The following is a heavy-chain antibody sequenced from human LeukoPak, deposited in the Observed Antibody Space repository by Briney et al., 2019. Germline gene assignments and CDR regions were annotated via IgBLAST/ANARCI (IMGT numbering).Heavy chain of an antibody. Sequence: GASVKVSCKASGYTFTGYYMQWLRQAPGQGLEWMGWINPNSGGTNYAQKFQGRVTMTRDTSISTAYMELSRLRSDDTAVYYCARVDQLDAFDIWGQGTMVTVSS. D-gene: IGHD2-2*01. CDR3: ARVDQLDAFDI. CDR2: INPNSGGT. CDR1: GYTFTGYY. V-gene: IGHV1-2*02. J-gene: IGHJ3*02.